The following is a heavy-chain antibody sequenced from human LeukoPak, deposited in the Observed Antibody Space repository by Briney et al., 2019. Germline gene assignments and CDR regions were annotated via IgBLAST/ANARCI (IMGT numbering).Heavy chain of an antibody. CDR1: GFTVSSNY. CDR2: IYSGGST. J-gene: IGHJ4*02. V-gene: IGHV3-66*01. D-gene: IGHD1-26*01. Sequence: SGGSLRLSCAASGFTVSSNYMSWVRQAPGKGLEWVSVIYSGGSTYYADSVKGRFTISRDNSKNTLYLQMNSLRAEDTAVYYCARERATGFYYFDYWGQGTLVTVSS. CDR3: ARERATGFYYFDY.